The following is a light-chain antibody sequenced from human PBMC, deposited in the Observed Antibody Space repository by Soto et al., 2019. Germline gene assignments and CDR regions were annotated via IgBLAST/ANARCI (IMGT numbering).Light chain of an antibody. Sequence: IQLTQSPSSLSASVGDRVTITCRASQDISSLLAWYQQKPGKAPKLLIYAASTLQSGVPSRFSGSGSGTDFTLTISCLQSEDFATYYCQQYYSFPITFGQGTRLEIK. V-gene: IGKV1-9*01. CDR1: QDISSL. J-gene: IGKJ5*01. CDR2: AAS. CDR3: QQYYSFPIT.